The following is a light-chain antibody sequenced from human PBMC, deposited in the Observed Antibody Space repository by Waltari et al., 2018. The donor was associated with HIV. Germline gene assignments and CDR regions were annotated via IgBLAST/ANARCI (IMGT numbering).Light chain of an antibody. J-gene: IGLJ3*02. Sequence: SYVLTQAPSVSVAPGQTARITCGGINIGSESVHWYQQRPGQAPVLVVYDDSDRPSAIPERFSGSNSGNTATLTISRVEVGDEADYYCQVWDSSTDHSVVFGGGTKLTVL. CDR3: QVWDSSTDHSVV. CDR1: NIGSES. CDR2: DDS. V-gene: IGLV3-21*02.